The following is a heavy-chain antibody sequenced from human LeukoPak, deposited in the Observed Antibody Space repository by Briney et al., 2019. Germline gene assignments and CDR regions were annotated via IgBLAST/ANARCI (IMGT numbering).Heavy chain of an antibody. CDR1: GYTFTSYA. D-gene: IGHD2-21*02. CDR3: ARDPVCGGDCYFGPVDY. CDR2: INAGNGNT. J-gene: IGHJ4*02. Sequence: ASVKVSCKASGYTFTSYAMHWVRHAPGQRLEWMGCINAGNGNTKYSQKFQGRVTITRDTSASTAYMELSSLRSEDTAVYYCARDPVCGGDCYFGPVDYWGQGTLVTVSS. V-gene: IGHV1-3*01.